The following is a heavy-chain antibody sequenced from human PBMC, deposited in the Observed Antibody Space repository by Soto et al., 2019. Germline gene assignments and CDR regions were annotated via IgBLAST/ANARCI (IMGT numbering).Heavy chain of an antibody. CDR2: IYYDEST. V-gene: IGHV4-39*01. D-gene: IGHD2-8*01. Sequence: QLQLQESGTRLVKPSETLSLTCSVSGGSISGTNYYWGWLRQPPGTGLEWIGTIYYDESTYYNPSLKSRVTIFVDTSKNQFSLRLSTVTAADTAVYYGARHPCYSVPTVYATHYLNLWGQGILVTVSS. CDR1: GGSISGTNYY. J-gene: IGHJ4*02. CDR3: ARHPCYSVPTVYATHYLNL.